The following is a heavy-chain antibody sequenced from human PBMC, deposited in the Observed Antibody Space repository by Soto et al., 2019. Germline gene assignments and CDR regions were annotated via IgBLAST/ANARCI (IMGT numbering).Heavy chain of an antibody. Sequence: HVQLVQSGAEVKKPGASVKVSCKASGFTFSSYAFHWLRQTPGQRLEWMGWISGANGSTKYSQKFQGRVTITRDTSASTIYMELSSLRSEDTAVYSCARVYSLRSDDGSGTFYPDYYYYTGMDVWGQGTTVTVSS. CDR3: ARVYSLRSDDGSGTFYPDYYYYTGMDV. D-gene: IGHD3-10*01. CDR1: GFTFSSYA. V-gene: IGHV1-3*01. CDR2: ISGANGST. J-gene: IGHJ6*02.